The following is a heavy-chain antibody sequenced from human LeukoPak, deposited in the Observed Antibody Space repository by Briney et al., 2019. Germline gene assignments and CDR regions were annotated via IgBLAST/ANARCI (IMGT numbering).Heavy chain of an antibody. D-gene: IGHD2-21*02. CDR1: RFTFRSYT. V-gene: IGHV3-30-3*01. CDR2: ISYDGSNK. CDR3: AREPVAYCGGDCCSGYFDY. Sequence: AGRALRLSCAATRFTFRSYTMHAVRPASGEGLERGAVISYDGSNKYYADSVKGRFTISRDNSKNTLYLQRNSLRAEDTAVYYCAREPVAYCGGDCCSGYFDYWGQGTLVTVSS. J-gene: IGHJ4*02.